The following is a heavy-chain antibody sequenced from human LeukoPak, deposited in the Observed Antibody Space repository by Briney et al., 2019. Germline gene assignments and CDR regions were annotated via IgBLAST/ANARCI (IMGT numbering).Heavy chain of an antibody. J-gene: IGHJ4*02. CDR3: AISDTAMVTGFDY. CDR1: GGSISSSNW. V-gene: IGHV4-4*02. Sequence: SETLSLTCAVSGGSISSSNWWSWIRQPPGKGLEWIGEINHSGSTNYNPSLKSRVTISVDTSKNQFSLKLSSVTAADTAVYYCAISDTAMVTGFDYWGQGTLVTVSS. D-gene: IGHD5-18*01. CDR2: INHSGST.